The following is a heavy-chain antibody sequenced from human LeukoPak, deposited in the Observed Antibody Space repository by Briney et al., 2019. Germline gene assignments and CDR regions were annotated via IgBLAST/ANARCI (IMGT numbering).Heavy chain of an antibody. CDR1: GGSISSSSYY. V-gene: IGHV4-39*01. J-gene: IGHJ4*02. CDR2: IYYSGST. D-gene: IGHD6-19*01. CDR3: ARWYSGWYESGFDY. Sequence: ASETLSLTCTVSGGSISSSSYYWGWIRQPPGKGLEWIGSIYYSGSTYYNPSLKSRVTISVDTSKDQFSLKLSSVTAADTAVYYCARWYSGWYESGFDYWGQGTLVTVSS.